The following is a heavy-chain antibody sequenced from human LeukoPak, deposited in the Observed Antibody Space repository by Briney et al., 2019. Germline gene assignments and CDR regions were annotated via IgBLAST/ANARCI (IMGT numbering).Heavy chain of an antibody. CDR1: GGSFSGYY. CDR3: ARVISGYSYGYKYYFDY. V-gene: IGHV4-34*01. CDR2: INHSGST. J-gene: IGHJ4*02. D-gene: IGHD5-18*01. Sequence: SETLSLTCAVYGGSFSGYYWSWIRQPPGKGLEWIGEINHSGSTNYNPSLKSRVTISVDTSKNQFSLKLSSVTAADTAVYYCARVISGYSYGYKYYFDYWGQGTLVTVSS.